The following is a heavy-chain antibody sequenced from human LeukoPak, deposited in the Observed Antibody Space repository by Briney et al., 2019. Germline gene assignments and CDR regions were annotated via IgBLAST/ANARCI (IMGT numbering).Heavy chain of an antibody. CDR1: GYSFTSYW. CDR2: IYPGDSDT. Sequence: GSLRLSCKGSGYSFTSYWIGWVRQMPGKGLEWMGIIYPGDSDTRYSPSFQGQVTISADKSISTAYLQWSSLKASDTAMYYCARLGDSSSWFLGWFDPWGQGTLVTVSS. V-gene: IGHV5-51*01. J-gene: IGHJ5*02. CDR3: ARLGDSSSWFLGWFDP. D-gene: IGHD6-13*01.